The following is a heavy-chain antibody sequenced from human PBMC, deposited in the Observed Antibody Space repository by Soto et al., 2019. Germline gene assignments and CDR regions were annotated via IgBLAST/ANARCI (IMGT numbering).Heavy chain of an antibody. Sequence: ASVKVSCKASGYTFTSYGISWVRQAPGQGLEWMGWISAYNGNTNYAQKLQGRVTMTTDTSTSTAYMELRSLRSDDTAVYYCARDLEQQWMSDYYYYMDVWGKGTTVTVSS. D-gene: IGHD6-13*01. V-gene: IGHV1-18*01. J-gene: IGHJ6*03. CDR3: ARDLEQQWMSDYYYYMDV. CDR2: ISAYNGNT. CDR1: GYTFTSYG.